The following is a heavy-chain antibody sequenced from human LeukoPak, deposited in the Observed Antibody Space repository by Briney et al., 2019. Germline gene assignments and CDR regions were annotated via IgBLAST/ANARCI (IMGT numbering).Heavy chain of an antibody. D-gene: IGHD4-17*01. CDR3: ARRAVTFPYFDY. Sequence: SETLSLTCTVSGGSISSYYWSWIRQPPGKGLEWIGYIYYSGSTNYNPSLKSRVTISVDTSKNQFSLKLSSVTAADTAVYYCARRAVTFPYFDYWGQGTLVTVTS. CDR2: IYYSGST. CDR1: GGSISSYY. V-gene: IGHV4-59*08. J-gene: IGHJ4*02.